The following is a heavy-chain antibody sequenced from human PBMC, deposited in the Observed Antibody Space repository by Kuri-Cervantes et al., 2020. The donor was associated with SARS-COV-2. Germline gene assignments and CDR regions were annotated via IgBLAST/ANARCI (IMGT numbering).Heavy chain of an antibody. Sequence: GESLKISCAASGFSFSAYSVNWVRQAPGKGLEWVSSISTGGIHKHYADSVKGRITISRDDAKNSLSLQMNSLRAEDTAVYYCAKSYGEGPIYDFWSGLLRWFDPWGQGTLVTVSS. CDR3: AKSYGEGPIYDFWSGLLRWFDP. CDR2: ISTGGIHK. J-gene: IGHJ5*02. CDR1: GFSFSAYS. D-gene: IGHD3-3*01. V-gene: IGHV3-21*01.